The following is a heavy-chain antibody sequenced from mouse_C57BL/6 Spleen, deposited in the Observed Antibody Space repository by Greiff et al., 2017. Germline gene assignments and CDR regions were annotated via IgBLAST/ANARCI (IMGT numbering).Heavy chain of an antibody. V-gene: IGHV1-49*01. J-gene: IGHJ4*01. Sequence: LKESGAELVRPGSSVKLSCKDSYFAFMASAMHWVKQRPGHGLEWIGSFTMYSDATEYSENFKGKATLTANTSSSTAYMELSSLTSEDSAVYYCARGYGYDEDAMDYWGQGTSVTVSS. CDR1: YFAFMASA. CDR2: FTMYSDAT. D-gene: IGHD2-2*01. CDR3: ARGYGYDEDAMDY.